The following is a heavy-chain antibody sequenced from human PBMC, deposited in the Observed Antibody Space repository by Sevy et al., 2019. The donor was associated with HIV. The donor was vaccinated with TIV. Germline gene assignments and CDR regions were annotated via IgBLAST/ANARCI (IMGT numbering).Heavy chain of an antibody. CDR2: IKQDGTEK. Sequence: GGSLRLSCTASGFTFSNYWMSWVRQAPGKGLEWVANIKQDGTEKNYVDSVKGRFIISRDNAIDSVYLQRNSLRVDDTARYYCARTMWYYLFAYWGQGAPVTVSS. D-gene: IGHD3-10*01. J-gene: IGHJ4*02. CDR1: GFTFSNYW. CDR3: ARTMWYYLFAY. V-gene: IGHV3-7*01.